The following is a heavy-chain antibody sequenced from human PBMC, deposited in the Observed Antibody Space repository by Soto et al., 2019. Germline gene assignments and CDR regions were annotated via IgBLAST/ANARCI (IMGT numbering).Heavy chain of an antibody. CDR1: GFTFRIFW. D-gene: IGHD2-21*02. J-gene: IGHJ4*02. CDR3: ARTYLGGNSDVGY. CDR2: INQEGTDT. V-gene: IGHV3-7*04. Sequence: EVQLVESGGGLVQPGGSLRLSCAASGFTFRIFWMSWVRQAPGKGLEWVANINQEGTDTYYADSVKGRFTVSRDNAKNSLVLQMNSRRAEDTAVYYCARTYLGGNSDVGYWGQGTLVTVSS.